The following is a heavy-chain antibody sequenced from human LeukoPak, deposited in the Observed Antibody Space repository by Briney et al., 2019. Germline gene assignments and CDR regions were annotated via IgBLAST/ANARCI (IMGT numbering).Heavy chain of an antibody. D-gene: IGHD3-22*01. CDR1: AGSISSSSYY. CDR2: IYYSGST. V-gene: IGHV4-39*01. CDR3: ARWTHYYESNGYTVYYFDY. J-gene: IGHJ4*02. Sequence: SETLSLTCTVSAGSISSSSYYCGWIREPPGKGLEGIGSIYYSGSTYYNPSLKSRVTISVDTSKNQFSLKLSSVTAADTAVYYCARWTHYYESNGYTVYYFDYWGQGTLVTVSS.